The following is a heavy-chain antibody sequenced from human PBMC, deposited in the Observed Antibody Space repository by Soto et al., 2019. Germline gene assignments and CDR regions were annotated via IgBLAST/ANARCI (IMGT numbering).Heavy chain of an antibody. CDR3: ARGLKEMATTISSYDAFDI. D-gene: IGHD5-12*01. Sequence: SVKVSCKASGGTFSSYAISWVRQAPGQGLEWMGGIIPIFGTANYGQKFQGRVTITADESTSTAYMELSSLRSEDTAVYYCARGLKEMATTISSYDAFDIWGQGTMVTVSS. J-gene: IGHJ3*02. CDR2: IIPIFGTA. CDR1: GGTFSSYA. V-gene: IGHV1-69*13.